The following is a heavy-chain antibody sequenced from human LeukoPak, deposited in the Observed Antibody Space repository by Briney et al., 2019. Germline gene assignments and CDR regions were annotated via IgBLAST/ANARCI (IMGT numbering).Heavy chain of an antibody. J-gene: IGHJ2*01. CDR2: AYAGKAS. CDR1: GDSITSHY. CDR3: VRDSRTSTPWYFDL. V-gene: IGHV4-4*07. Sequence: SETLSLTCTVSGDSITSHYWSWIRQPAGKGLEWIGRAYAGKASSYNPSLRSRLTISADRSKGLFSLMLTSVTAADTAVYYCVRDSRTSTPWYFDLWGRGAHVTVSS. D-gene: IGHD2-15*01.